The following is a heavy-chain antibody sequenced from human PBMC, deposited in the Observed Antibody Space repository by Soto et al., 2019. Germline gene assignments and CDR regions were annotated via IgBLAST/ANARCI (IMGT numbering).Heavy chain of an antibody. CDR3: ARIRYQLPSSVVWFDT. D-gene: IGHD2-2*01. Sequence: QVQLQQWGAGLLKPSETLSLSCDVYGGSLSDYYWTWIRQPPRKGLEWIGEINHSGGTNYNPSLTSRVTISVDTSKNQFSLRLTSVTVADTAVYYCARIRYQLPSSVVWFDTWGQGILVTVSS. CDR1: GGSLSDYY. CDR2: INHSGGT. J-gene: IGHJ5*02. V-gene: IGHV4-34*01.